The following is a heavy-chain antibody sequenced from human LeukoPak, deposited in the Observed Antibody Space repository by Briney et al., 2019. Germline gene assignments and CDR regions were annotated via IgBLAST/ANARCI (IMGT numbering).Heavy chain of an antibody. CDR1: GFTFSSYW. V-gene: IGHV3-7*01. CDR3: ARRAHSSGWYGDAFDI. D-gene: IGHD6-19*01. Sequence: GSLRLSCAASGFTFSSYWMSWVRQAPGKGLEWVANIKQDGSEKYYVDSVKGGFTISRDNAKNSLYLQMNSLRAEDTAVYYCARRAHSSGWYGDAFDIWGQGTMVTVSS. J-gene: IGHJ3*02. CDR2: IKQDGSEK.